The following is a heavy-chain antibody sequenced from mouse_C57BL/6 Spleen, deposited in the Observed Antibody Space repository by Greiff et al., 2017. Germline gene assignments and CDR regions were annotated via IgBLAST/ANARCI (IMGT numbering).Heavy chain of an antibody. CDR2: IDPSDSYT. J-gene: IGHJ2*01. CDR1: GYTFTSYW. D-gene: IGHD4-1*01. Sequence: QVQLQQPGAELVRPGTSVKLSCKASGYTFTSYWMHWVKQRPGQGLEWIGVIDPSDSYTNYNQKFKGKATLTVDTSSSTAYMQLSSLTSEDSAVYYCARGVTGNNYFDYWGQGTTLTVSS. V-gene: IGHV1-59*01. CDR3: ARGVTGNNYFDY.